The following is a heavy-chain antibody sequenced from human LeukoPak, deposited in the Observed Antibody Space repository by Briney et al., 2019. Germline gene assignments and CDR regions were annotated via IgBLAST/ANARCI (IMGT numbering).Heavy chain of an antibody. D-gene: IGHD6-13*01. CDR3: ARDLRGYSSSYSQDY. J-gene: IGHJ4*02. CDR1: GGYISSYY. V-gene: IGHV4-4*07. Sequence: SETLSLTCSVSGGYISSYYWSWIRQPAGKGLEWIGRIYTSGSTNYNPSLKSRVTMSVDTSKNQFSLKLSSVTAADTAVYYCARDLRGYSSSYSQDYWGQGTLVTVSS. CDR2: IYTSGST.